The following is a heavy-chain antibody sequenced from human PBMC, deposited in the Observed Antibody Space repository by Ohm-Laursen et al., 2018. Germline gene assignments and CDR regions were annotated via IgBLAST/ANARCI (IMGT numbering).Heavy chain of an antibody. Sequence: ASVKVSCKASGYTFTDSYLHWVRQAPGQGLEWMGIINPSGGSTSYAQKFQGRVTMTRDTSTSTVYMELSSLRSEDTAFYYCAKDFSHRIVGAPPFWDYWGQGTLVTVSS. J-gene: IGHJ4*02. CDR1: GYTFTDSY. D-gene: IGHD1-26*01. CDR3: AKDFSHRIVGAPPFWDY. V-gene: IGHV1-46*01. CDR2: INPSGGST.